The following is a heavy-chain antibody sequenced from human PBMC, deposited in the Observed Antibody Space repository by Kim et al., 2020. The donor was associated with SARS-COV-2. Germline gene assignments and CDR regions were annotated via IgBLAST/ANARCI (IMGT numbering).Heavy chain of an antibody. CDR1: GYTFTSYA. CDR2: INTNTGNP. J-gene: IGHJ6*03. Sequence: ASVKVSCKASGYTFTSYAMNWVRQAPGQGLEWMGWINTNTGNPTYAQGFTGRFVFSLDTSVSTAYLQISSLKAEDTAVYYCARDNSGYELGYFYYYYYMDVRGKGTTVTVSS. V-gene: IGHV7-4-1*02. D-gene: IGHD5-12*01. CDR3: ARDNSGYELGYFYYYYYMDV.